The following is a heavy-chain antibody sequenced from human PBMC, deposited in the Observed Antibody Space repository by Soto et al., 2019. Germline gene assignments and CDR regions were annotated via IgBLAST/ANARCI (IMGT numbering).Heavy chain of an antibody. V-gene: IGHV1-3*04. Sequence: QVQLVQSGAEVKKPGASMKVSCRTSGYSFTSHFIHWVRQAPGQRLEWMGWINTGNGNTRYSENLEGRVTITRATSASTVYMELSSLRSEDTAVYYCARDRDYYYDTSGYYSYWGQGTLVTVSS. CDR2: INTGNGNT. D-gene: IGHD3-22*01. CDR3: ARDRDYYYDTSGYYSY. CDR1: GYSFTSHF. J-gene: IGHJ4*02.